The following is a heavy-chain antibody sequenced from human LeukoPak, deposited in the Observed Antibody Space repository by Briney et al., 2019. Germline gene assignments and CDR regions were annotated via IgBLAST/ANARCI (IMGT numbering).Heavy chain of an antibody. CDR3: ARDFYDGFALDY. Sequence: PGGSLRLSCAGSGFTFSSYTMSWVRQAPGKGLEWVSFIFSSSTYIYYTDSVKGRFTISRDNARNSLYLQMDNLRAEDTGVYYCARDFYDGFALDYWGQGTLVTVSS. J-gene: IGHJ4*02. CDR2: IFSSSTYI. CDR1: GFTFSSYT. D-gene: IGHD2/OR15-2a*01. V-gene: IGHV3-21*03.